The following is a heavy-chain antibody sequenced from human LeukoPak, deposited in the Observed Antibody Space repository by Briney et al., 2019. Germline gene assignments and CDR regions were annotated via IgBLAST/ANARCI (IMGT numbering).Heavy chain of an antibody. Sequence: GGSLRLFCAASGFTFSSYAMHWVRQAPGKGLEWVALISYDESNTFYADSVKGRFTISRDNSKNTLYLQMNSLRVEDTAVYYCARDGDGDYVFSYYFDYWGQGTLVTVSS. CDR2: ISYDESNT. J-gene: IGHJ4*02. CDR3: ARDGDGDYVFSYYFDY. V-gene: IGHV3-30*04. D-gene: IGHD4-17*01. CDR1: GFTFSSYA.